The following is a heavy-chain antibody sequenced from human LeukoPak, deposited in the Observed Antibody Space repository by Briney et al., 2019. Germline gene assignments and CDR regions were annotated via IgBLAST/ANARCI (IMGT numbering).Heavy chain of an antibody. V-gene: IGHV3-30*02. Sequence: PGGSLRLSCAASGFTFSSYGMHWVRQTPRKGLEWVAFIEYDGSDKFYADSLKGRFTISRDNSKNTLYLQMSSLRADDTAVYYCTITPSSGLDYWGQGTLVTVSS. CDR3: TITPSSGLDY. D-gene: IGHD6-19*01. CDR2: IEYDGSDK. J-gene: IGHJ4*02. CDR1: GFTFSSYG.